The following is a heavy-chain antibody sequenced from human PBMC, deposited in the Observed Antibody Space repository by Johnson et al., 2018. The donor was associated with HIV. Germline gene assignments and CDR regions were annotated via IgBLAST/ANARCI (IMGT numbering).Heavy chain of an antibody. CDR1: GFTFDDYA. Sequence: QLVESGGGLVQPGRSLRLSCAASGFTFDDYAMHWVRQVPGKGLEWVSGISWNSGSIGYADSVKGRFTISRDNSKNSLYLQMNSLRTEDTALYYCAKGALEWELLAGDAFDIWGQGTMVTVSS. CDR3: AKGALEWELLAGDAFDI. J-gene: IGHJ3*02. V-gene: IGHV3-9*01. CDR2: ISWNSGSI. D-gene: IGHD1-26*01.